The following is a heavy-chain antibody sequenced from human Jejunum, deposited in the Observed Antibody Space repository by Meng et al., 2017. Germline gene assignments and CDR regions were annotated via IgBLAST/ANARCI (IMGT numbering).Heavy chain of an antibody. Sequence: SLKISCVASGFSLGRFAMQWARQPPGKGLEWVAVVGYDGSGQDHADPVKGRFNISRDNSKNTLYLEMNSLRVEDTAIYYCARCYFDGSGRFDDWGQGTLVTVSS. CDR2: VGYDGSGQ. D-gene: IGHD3-22*01. V-gene: IGHV3-33*08. CDR3: ARCYFDGSGRFDD. CDR1: GFSLGRFA. J-gene: IGHJ4*02.